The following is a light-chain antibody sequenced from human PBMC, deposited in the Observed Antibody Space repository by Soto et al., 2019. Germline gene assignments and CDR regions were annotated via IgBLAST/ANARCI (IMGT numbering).Light chain of an antibody. V-gene: IGLV2-14*01. CDR1: SSDVGGYNY. J-gene: IGLJ1*01. Sequence: QSVLTQPASVSGSPGQSITISCTGTSSDVGGYNYVSWYQQHPGKAPKLMIYEVSNRPSGVSNRFSGSKSGNTASLTISGLQAEDEADYSYSSYTSSSTLVFGTGTKLTVL. CDR2: EVS. CDR3: SSYTSSSTLV.